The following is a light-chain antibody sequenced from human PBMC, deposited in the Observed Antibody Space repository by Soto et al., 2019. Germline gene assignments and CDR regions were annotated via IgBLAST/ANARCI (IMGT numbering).Light chain of an antibody. CDR1: SSDVGSYNS. CDR3: CSYAGNYIFV. J-gene: IGLJ3*02. Sequence: QSALTQPRSVSGSPGQSVTISSTGTSSDVGSYNSVSWYQQHPGKAPKLMIYDVTKRPSGVPDRFSGSKSGNMASLTVSGLQAEDEADYYCCSYAGNYIFVFGGGTTLTVL. V-gene: IGLV2-11*01. CDR2: DVT.